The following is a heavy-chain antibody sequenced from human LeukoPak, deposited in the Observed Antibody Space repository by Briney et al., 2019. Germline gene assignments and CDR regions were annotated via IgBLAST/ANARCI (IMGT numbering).Heavy chain of an antibody. CDR1: GGSISSGSYY. CDR3: ATIALGTHAFDM. V-gene: IGHV4-39*02. J-gene: IGHJ3*02. D-gene: IGHD2-21*01. Sequence: PSETLSLTCTVSGGSISSGSYYWGWIRQPPGKGLEWIWSMYYNGNTYYNPSLKSRVTISVDTSKNHFSLRLSSVTAADTAVYYCATIALGTHAFDMWGQGTTVTVSP. CDR2: MYYNGNT.